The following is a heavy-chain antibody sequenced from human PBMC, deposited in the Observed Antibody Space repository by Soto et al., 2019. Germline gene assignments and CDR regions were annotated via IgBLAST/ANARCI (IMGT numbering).Heavy chain of an antibody. CDR1: GFTFSPYW. D-gene: IGHD2-8*01. J-gene: IGHJ4*02. Sequence: EVQLVESGGDLVQPGGSLRLSCVASGFTFSPYWMYWVRQAPGRGLQWVATINNDGSEKYYADSVKGRFTISRDNARDSLYLQLTSLRAEDTAIYYCARGSNQDYWGQGTLVAVSS. CDR3: ARGSNQDY. V-gene: IGHV3-7*03. CDR2: INNDGSEK.